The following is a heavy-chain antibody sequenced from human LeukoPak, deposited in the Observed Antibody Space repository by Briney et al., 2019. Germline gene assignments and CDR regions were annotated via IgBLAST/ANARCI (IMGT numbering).Heavy chain of an antibody. V-gene: IGHV4-39*07. J-gene: IGHJ4*02. CDR2: IYYSGST. CDR1: GGSISSSSYY. D-gene: IGHD3-10*01. Sequence: SETLSLTCTVSGGSISSSSYYWGWIRQPPGKGLEWIGSIYYSGSTYYNPSLKSRVTISVDTSKNQFSLKLSSVTAADTAVYYCARVGIGELPDYWGQGTLVTVSS. CDR3: ARVGIGELPDY.